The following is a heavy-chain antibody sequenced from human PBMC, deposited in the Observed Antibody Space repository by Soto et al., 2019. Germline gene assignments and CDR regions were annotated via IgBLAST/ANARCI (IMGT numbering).Heavy chain of an antibody. CDR3: ARGDYYDIHDY. J-gene: IGHJ4*02. V-gene: IGHV1-3*01. Sequence: QVQLVQSGAEVKKPGASVKVSCKASGYTFTSYAMHWVRQAPGQRLEWMGWINAGNGNTKYSQKFQGRVTITRDTXASTAYXXXXXXXSEDTAVYYCARGDYYDIHDYWGQGTLVTVSS. D-gene: IGHD3-22*01. CDR1: GYTFTSYA. CDR2: INAGNGNT.